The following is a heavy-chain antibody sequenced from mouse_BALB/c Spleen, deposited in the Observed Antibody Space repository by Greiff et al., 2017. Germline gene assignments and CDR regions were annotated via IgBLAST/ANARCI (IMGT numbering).Heavy chain of an antibody. J-gene: IGHJ4*01. CDR3: ARDYDYDVGAMDY. D-gene: IGHD2-4*01. CDR2: ILPGSGST. CDR1: GYTFSSYW. Sequence: VQRVESGAELMKPGASVKISCKATGYTFSSYWIEWVKQRPGHGLEWIGEILPGSGSTNYNEKFKGKATFTADTSSNTAYMQLSSLTSEDSAVYYCARDYDYDVGAMDYWGQGTSVTVSS. V-gene: IGHV1-9*01.